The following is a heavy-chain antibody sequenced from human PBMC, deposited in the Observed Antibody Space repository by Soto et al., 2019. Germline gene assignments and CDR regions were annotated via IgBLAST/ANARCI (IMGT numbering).Heavy chain of an antibody. Sequence: QVQLVQSGAEVKKPGASVKVSCKVSGYTLTELSMHWVRQAPGKGLEWMGGFDPEDGETIYAQKLQGRVTMTEDTSTDTAYMELSSLRSEDTAVYYCATFPPPNFGELLTGYYYYYMDVWGKGTTVTVSS. CDR3: ATFPPPNFGELLTGYYYYYMDV. CDR1: GYTLTELS. V-gene: IGHV1-24*01. D-gene: IGHD3-10*01. J-gene: IGHJ6*03. CDR2: FDPEDGET.